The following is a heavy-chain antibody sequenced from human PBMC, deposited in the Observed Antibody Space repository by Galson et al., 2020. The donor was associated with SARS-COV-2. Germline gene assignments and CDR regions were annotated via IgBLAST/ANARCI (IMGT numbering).Heavy chain of an antibody. V-gene: IGHV3-30*18. CDR2: VSYDGSKT. CDR1: GFIFSSTA. Sequence: GGSLRLSCATSGFIFSSTAMHWVRQAPGKGLEWVAVVSYDGSKTFYADSVRGRFTISRDNSNNTLYLQMNFLRGEDTAMYFCAKEAPSGFVSGFFDQWGQGTQVTVSA. J-gene: IGHJ4*02. D-gene: IGHD3-16*01. CDR3: AKEAPSGFVSGFFDQ.